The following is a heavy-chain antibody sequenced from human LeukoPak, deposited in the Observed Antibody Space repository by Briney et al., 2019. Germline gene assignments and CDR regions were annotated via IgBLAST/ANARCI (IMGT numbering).Heavy chain of an antibody. CDR1: GFTFSSYG. CDR2: ISYDGSNK. Sequence: GGSLRLSCAASGFTFSSYGMHWVRQAPGKGLEWVAVISYDGSNKYYADSVKGRFTISRDNSKNTLYLQMSSLRPEDTAVYYCAKDQFSSGFEYFQHWGQGTLVTVSS. V-gene: IGHV3-30*18. CDR3: AKDQFSSGFEYFQH. D-gene: IGHD6-19*01. J-gene: IGHJ1*01.